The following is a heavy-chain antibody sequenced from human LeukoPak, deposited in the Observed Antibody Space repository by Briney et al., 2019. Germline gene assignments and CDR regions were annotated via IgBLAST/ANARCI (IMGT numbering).Heavy chain of an antibody. CDR3: AGAKQIDKATKYYFDY. V-gene: IGHV1-69*04. J-gene: IGHJ4*02. CDR1: GGTFSSYS. CDR2: IFPIFDIA. D-gene: IGHD5-24*01. Sequence: ASVKVSCKASGGTFSSYSIYWVRQAPGQGLEWMGRIFPIFDIANYAQKFQGRVTITADKSTNTAYMELSSLRSEDTAVYYCAGAKQIDKATKYYFDYWGQGTLVTVSS.